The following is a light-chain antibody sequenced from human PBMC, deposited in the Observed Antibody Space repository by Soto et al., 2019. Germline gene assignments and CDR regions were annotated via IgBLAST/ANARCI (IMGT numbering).Light chain of an antibody. V-gene: IGLV2-14*01. J-gene: IGLJ1*01. CDR3: NSYRTSTTLV. CDR1: SSDVGGYNY. Sequence: QSALTQPASVAGSPGQSITISCTGTSSDVGGYNYVSWYQQHPGKAPKLMIYEVTNRPSGVSNRFSDSKSGNTASLTISGLQAEDEADYYCNSYRTSTTLVFGTGTKVNVL. CDR2: EVT.